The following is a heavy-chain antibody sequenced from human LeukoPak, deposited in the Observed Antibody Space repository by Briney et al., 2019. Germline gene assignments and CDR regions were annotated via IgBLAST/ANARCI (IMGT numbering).Heavy chain of an antibody. CDR1: GGSFSGYY. V-gene: IGHV4-34*01. CDR3: ARGRGTMIVVVKPIGAYYFDY. CDR2: INHSGST. D-gene: IGHD3-22*01. Sequence: SETLSLTCAVYGGSFSGYYWSWIRQPPGKGLEWIGEINHSGSTNYNPSLKSRVTISVDTSKNQFSLKLSSVAAADTAVYYCARGRGTMIVVVKPIGAYYFDYWGQGTLVTVSS. J-gene: IGHJ4*02.